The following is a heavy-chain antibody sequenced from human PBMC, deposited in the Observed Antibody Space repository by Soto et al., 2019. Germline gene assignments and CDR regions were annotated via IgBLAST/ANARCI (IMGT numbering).Heavy chain of an antibody. CDR1: GLTVSGKKY. CDR3: ATWHEREHAYDV. D-gene: IGHD1-1*01. V-gene: IGHV3-53*01. CDR2: LYDVDAS. J-gene: IGHJ3*01. Sequence: PGGSLRLSCAASGLTVSGKKYVAWVRQAPGKGLEWVSALYDVDASFYSDSVKGRFTTSSDSSKTTVYLQMNDLRPADTAVYYCATWHEREHAYDVWGQGTTVTVSS.